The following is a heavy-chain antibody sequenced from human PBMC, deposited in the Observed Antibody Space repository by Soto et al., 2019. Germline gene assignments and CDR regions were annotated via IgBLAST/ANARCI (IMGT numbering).Heavy chain of an antibody. V-gene: IGHV1-18*01. Sequence: ASVKVSCKASGYTFTSYGISWVRQAPGQGLEWMGWISAYNGNTNYAQKLQGRVTMTTDTSTSTAYIELRSLRSDDTAVYYCARALGVVSNWFDPWGQGTLVTVSS. CDR3: ARALGVVSNWFDP. CDR2: ISAYNGNT. D-gene: IGHD3-3*01. CDR1: GYTFTSYG. J-gene: IGHJ5*02.